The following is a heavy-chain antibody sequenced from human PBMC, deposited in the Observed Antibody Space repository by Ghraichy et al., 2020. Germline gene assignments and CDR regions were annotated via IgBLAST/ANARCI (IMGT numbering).Heavy chain of an antibody. CDR1: GFSFYTYG. Sequence: GGSLRLSCAASGFSFYTYGMHWVRQAPGKGLEWVASIRNDGGDTFYSDSVKGRFTISRDNSKNTLCLQMNSLRREDAAVYYCGKDGNSGYETTTVEHWGQGALVAVSA. V-gene: IGHV3-30*02. CDR2: IRNDGGDT. D-gene: IGHD5-12*01. J-gene: IGHJ4*02. CDR3: GKDGNSGYETTTVEH.